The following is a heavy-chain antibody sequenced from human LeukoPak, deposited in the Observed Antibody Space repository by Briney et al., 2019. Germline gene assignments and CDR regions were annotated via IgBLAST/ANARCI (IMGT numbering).Heavy chain of an antibody. CDR3: ARDPPYYDSSGYYPSGWYFDL. J-gene: IGHJ2*01. Sequence: ASVKVSCKASGYTFTGYYMHWVRQAPGQGLEWRGWINPNSGGTNYAQKFQGRVTMTRDTSISTAYMELGRLRSDDTAVYYCARDPPYYDSSGYYPSGWYFDLWGRGTLVTVSS. CDR2: INPNSGGT. CDR1: GYTFTGYY. D-gene: IGHD3-22*01. V-gene: IGHV1-2*02.